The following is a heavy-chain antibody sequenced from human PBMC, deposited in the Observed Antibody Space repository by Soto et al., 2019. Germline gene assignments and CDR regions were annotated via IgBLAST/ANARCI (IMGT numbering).Heavy chain of an antibody. J-gene: IGHJ3*02. Sequence: GASVKVSCKASGYTFTGYYMHWVRQAPGQGLEWMGWINPNRGGTNYAQKFQGWVTMTRDTSISTAYMELSRLRSDDTAVYYCARVRVPAAYDAFDIWGQGTMVTVSS. CDR1: GYTFTGYY. V-gene: IGHV1-2*04. D-gene: IGHD2-2*01. CDR3: ARVRVPAAYDAFDI. CDR2: INPNRGGT.